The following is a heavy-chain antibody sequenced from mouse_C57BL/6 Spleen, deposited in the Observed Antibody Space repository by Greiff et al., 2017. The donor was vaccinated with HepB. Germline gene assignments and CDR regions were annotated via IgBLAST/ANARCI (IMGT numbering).Heavy chain of an antibody. CDR2: ISSGSSTI. D-gene: IGHD1-1*01. CDR3: ARTTTVVEDFDY. CDR1: GFTFSDYG. Sequence: EVMLVESGGGLVKPGGSLKLSCAASGFTFSDYGMHWVRQAPEKGLEWVAYISSGSSTIYYADTVKGRFTISRDNAKNTLFLQMTSLRSEDTAMYYCARTTTVVEDFDYWGQGTTLTVSS. J-gene: IGHJ2*01. V-gene: IGHV5-17*01.